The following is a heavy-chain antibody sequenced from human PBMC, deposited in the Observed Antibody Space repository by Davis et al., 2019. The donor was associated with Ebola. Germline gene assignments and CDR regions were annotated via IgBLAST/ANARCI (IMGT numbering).Heavy chain of an antibody. CDR2: INSDGSST. D-gene: IGHD5-24*01. Sequence: GESLKISCAASGFPFSSYWMHWVRQAPGKGLVWVSRINSDGSSTSYADSVKGRFTISRDNAKNTLYLQKNSLRVEDTAVYYCAREMATTNDAFDIWGQGTMVSVSS. CDR3: AREMATTNDAFDI. V-gene: IGHV3-74*01. J-gene: IGHJ3*02. CDR1: GFPFSSYW.